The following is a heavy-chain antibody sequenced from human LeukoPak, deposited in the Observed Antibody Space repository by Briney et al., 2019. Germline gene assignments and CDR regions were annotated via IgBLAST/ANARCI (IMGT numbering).Heavy chain of an antibody. CDR2: ISWNSGSI. V-gene: IGHV3-9*03. CDR1: GFTFDDYA. J-gene: IGHJ4*02. Sequence: PGGSLRPSCAASGFTFDDYAMHWVRQAPGKGLEWVSGISWNSGSIGYADSVKGRFTISRDNAKNSLYLQMNSLRAEDMALYYCAKGDCTNGVCYLDYWGQGTLVTVSS. CDR3: AKGDCTNGVCYLDY. D-gene: IGHD2-8*01.